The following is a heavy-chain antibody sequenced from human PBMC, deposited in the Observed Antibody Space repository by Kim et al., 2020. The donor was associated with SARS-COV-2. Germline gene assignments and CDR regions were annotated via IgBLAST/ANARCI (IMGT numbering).Heavy chain of an antibody. CDR2: MSSNGGST. CDR1: GFTFSSYA. CDR3: SRDRDDISGYYHWFDY. Sequence: GGSLRLSCAASGFTFSSYAMHWVRQAPGKGLEYVSAMSSNGGSTYYANSVKVRFTISRDNSKNTLYLQMGSLRAEDMAVYYCSRDRDDISGYYHWFDYWG. D-gene: IGHD3-22*01. V-gene: IGHV3-64*01. J-gene: IGHJ4*01.